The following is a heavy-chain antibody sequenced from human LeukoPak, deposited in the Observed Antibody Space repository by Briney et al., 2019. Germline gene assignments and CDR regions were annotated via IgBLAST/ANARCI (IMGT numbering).Heavy chain of an antibody. CDR3: ARLSSIDFWSGYHKLNAFDI. CDR2: IYYSGST. D-gene: IGHD3-3*01. Sequence: SETLSLTCTVSGGSISSYYWSWIRQPPGKGLEWIGYIYYSGSTNYNPSLKSRVTISVDTSKNQFSLKLSSVTAADTAVYYCARLSSIDFWSGYHKLNAFDIWGQGTMVTVSS. CDR1: GGSISSYY. J-gene: IGHJ3*02. V-gene: IGHV4-59*01.